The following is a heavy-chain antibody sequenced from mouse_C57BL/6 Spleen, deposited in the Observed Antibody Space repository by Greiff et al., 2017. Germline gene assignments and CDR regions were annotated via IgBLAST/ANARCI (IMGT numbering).Heavy chain of an antibody. CDR1: GYAFSSSW. Sequence: QVQLKQSGPELVKPGASVKISCKASGYAFSSSWMNWVKQRPGKGLEWIGRIYPGDGDTNYNGKFKGKATLTADKSSSTAYMQLSSLTSEDSAVHFCARSSLTTVVAHFDYWGQGTTLTVSS. V-gene: IGHV1-82*01. J-gene: IGHJ2*01. CDR2: IYPGDGDT. D-gene: IGHD1-1*01. CDR3: ARSSLTTVVAHFDY.